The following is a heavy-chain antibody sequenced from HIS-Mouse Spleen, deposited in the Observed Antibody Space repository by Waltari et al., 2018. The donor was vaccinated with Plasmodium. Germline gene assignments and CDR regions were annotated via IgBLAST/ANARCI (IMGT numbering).Heavy chain of an antibody. J-gene: IGHJ4*02. CDR2: INHSGST. V-gene: IGHV4-34*01. CDR1: GGSFRGSY. CDR3: ARAYYDFWSGYRFDY. Sequence: QVKLQQWGAGLLKPSETLSLTCAVYGGSFRGSYCGWIRQPPGKGLEWIGEINHSGSTNYNPSLKSRVTISVDTSKNQFSLKLSSVTAADTAVYYCARAYYDFWSGYRFDYWGQGTLVTVSS. D-gene: IGHD3-3*01.